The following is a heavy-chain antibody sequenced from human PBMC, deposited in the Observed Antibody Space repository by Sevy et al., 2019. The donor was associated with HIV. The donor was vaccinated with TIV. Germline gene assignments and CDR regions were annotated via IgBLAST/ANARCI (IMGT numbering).Heavy chain of an antibody. CDR1: GGSMSSYY. J-gene: IGHJ2*01. Sequence: SETLSLTCTVSGGSMSSYYWSWIRQPPGKGLEWIGYLYYRGRPNYNPTLKSRVTISVDTSRNQFSLKLNSVTAADSAVYYCARHTIAPRSWYFDLWGRGTLVTVSS. CDR2: LYYRGRP. CDR3: ARHTIAPRSWYFDL. D-gene: IGHD6-6*01. V-gene: IGHV4-59*01.